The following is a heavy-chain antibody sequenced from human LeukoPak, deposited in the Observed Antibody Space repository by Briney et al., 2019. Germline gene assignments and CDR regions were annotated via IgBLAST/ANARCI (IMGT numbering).Heavy chain of an antibody. CDR2: ISSSSSYI. CDR3: ARDPDLVTTPGHGMDV. CDR1: GFTFSSYR. V-gene: IGHV3-21*01. Sequence: GGSLRLSCAASGFTFSSYRMNWVRQAPGKGLEWVSSISSSSSYIYYADSVKGRFTISRDNAKNSLYLQMNSLRAEDTAVYYCARDPDLVTTPGHGMDVWGQGTTVTVSS. J-gene: IGHJ6*02. D-gene: IGHD3-22*01.